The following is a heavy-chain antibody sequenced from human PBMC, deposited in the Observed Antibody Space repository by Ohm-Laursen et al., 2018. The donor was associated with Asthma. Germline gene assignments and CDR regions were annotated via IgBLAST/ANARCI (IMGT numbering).Heavy chain of an antibody. CDR1: GGPNGSGSYY. V-gene: IGHV4-31*03. CDR3: VREDFDWPPGYCDC. J-gene: IGHJ4*02. Sequence: TLSLTCTVSGGPNGSGSYYWSWIRQPPGKGLEWIGHIYYSGSTYYNPSLKSRVTISIDTSKNQFSLKLSSVTAADTAVYYCVREDFDWPPGYCDCWGQGTLVTVSS. D-gene: IGHD3-9*01. CDR2: IYYSGST.